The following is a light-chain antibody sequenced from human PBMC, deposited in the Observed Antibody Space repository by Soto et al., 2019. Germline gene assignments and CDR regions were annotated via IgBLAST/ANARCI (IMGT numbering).Light chain of an antibody. J-gene: IGLJ2*01. CDR3: GAWDDSLDGPV. CDR2: SSD. Sequence: QPVLTQPSSASGTPGQRVIISCSGGSSNIGSNTVNWYYQHPGGAPKLLIYSSDQRPSGVPDRFSGSKSGTSGSLAISGLRSEDEGDYYCGAWDDSLDGPVFGGGTKLTVL. V-gene: IGLV1-44*01. CDR1: SSNIGSNT.